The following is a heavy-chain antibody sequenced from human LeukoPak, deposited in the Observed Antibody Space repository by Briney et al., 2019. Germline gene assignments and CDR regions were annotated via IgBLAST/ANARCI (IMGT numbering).Heavy chain of an antibody. Sequence: PGGSLRLSCAASGFTFSSYWMSWVRQAPGKGLEWVANIKQDGSEKYYVDSVKGRFTISRDNAKNSLYLQMNSLRAEDTAVYYCARDLPDSSFRGDAFDIWGQGTMVTVSS. CDR1: GFTFSSYW. V-gene: IGHV3-7*01. CDR2: IKQDGSEK. J-gene: IGHJ3*02. D-gene: IGHD3-22*01. CDR3: ARDLPDSSFRGDAFDI.